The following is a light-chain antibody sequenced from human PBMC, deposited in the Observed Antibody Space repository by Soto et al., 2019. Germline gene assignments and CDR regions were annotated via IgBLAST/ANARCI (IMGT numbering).Light chain of an antibody. CDR1: QDIGIY. V-gene: IGKV1-9*01. CDR2: AAS. CDR3: QQLSSYPVT. Sequence: IQLTQSPSSLSASVGDRVTITCRASQDIGIYLAWYQQKPGKAPNLLIYAASSLQRGVPSRFSGSGSGTDFTLTIGSLQPEDFATYHCQQLSSYPVTFGQGTKVELK. J-gene: IGKJ1*01.